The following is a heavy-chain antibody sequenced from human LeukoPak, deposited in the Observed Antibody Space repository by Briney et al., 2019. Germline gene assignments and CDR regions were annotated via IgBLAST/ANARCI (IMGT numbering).Heavy chain of an antibody. V-gene: IGHV3-7*01. CDR2: IRQDGREK. CDR1: GFTFSNYW. J-gene: IGHJ4*02. Sequence: QPGGSLRLSCAASGFTFSNYWMTWVRQAPGKGLEWVANIRQDGREKNYVDSVKGRFTISRDNAKNSLILQMNRLRAEDTAVYYCARQAARSKLAAADMGGISDYWGQGTLVTVSS. CDR3: ARQAARSKLAAADMGGISDY. D-gene: IGHD6-13*01.